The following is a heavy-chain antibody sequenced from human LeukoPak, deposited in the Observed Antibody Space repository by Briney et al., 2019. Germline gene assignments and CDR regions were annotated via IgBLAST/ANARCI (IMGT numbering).Heavy chain of an antibody. CDR2: IYTSGSA. D-gene: IGHD2-2*01. V-gene: IGHV4-4*09. Sequence: SETLSLTCTVSGGSLNSYYWNWIRQPPGKGLEWIGYIYTSGSANYNPSLKSRVTISVDTSKSQFSLKLTSVTAADTAVYYCARHARFCTSTSCYDYWGQGTLDTVSS. CDR3: ARHARFCTSTSCYDY. J-gene: IGHJ4*02. CDR1: GGSLNSYY.